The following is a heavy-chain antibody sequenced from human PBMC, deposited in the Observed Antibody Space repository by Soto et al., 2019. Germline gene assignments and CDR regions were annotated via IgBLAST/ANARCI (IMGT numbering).Heavy chain of an antibody. CDR1: GFSFSKAW. CDR2: IKSKSDGGTT. CDR3: TTDPDPRYCSGGSCFLVVDYHYLGMDV. V-gene: IGHV3-15*01. Sequence: EVQLVESGGDFVKPGGSLRLSCAASGFSFSKAWMRWVRQAPGKGLEWVGRIKSKSDGGTTDYAAPVKGRFSISRDDSKDTLYLQMNSLRTEDTAVYFCTTDPDPRYCSGGSCFLVVDYHYLGMDVWGQGTTVTVSS. D-gene: IGHD2-15*01. J-gene: IGHJ6*02.